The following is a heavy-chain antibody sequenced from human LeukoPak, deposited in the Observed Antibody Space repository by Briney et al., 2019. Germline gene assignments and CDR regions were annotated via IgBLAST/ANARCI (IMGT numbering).Heavy chain of an antibody. CDR1: GFTFSSYG. J-gene: IGHJ4*02. D-gene: IGHD3-10*01. V-gene: IGHV3-30*02. Sequence: LTGGSLRLSCAASGFTFSSYGMHWVRQAPGKGLEWVAFIRNDGSIRYYADSLKGRFTISRDNSKNTLYLQMSSLRVDDTAVYYCAKGRAGMVRGVCDYWGQGTLVTVSS. CDR2: IRNDGSIR. CDR3: AKGRAGMVRGVCDY.